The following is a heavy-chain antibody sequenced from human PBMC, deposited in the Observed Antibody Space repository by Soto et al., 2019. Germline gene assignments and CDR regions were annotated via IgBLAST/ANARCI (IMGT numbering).Heavy chain of an antibody. CDR2: IYATGTT. V-gene: IGHV4-4*07. CDR3: VRDGTKTLRDWFDP. Sequence: PSETLSLTCTVSGASNSGFYWSWIRKSAGKGLEWIGRIYATGTTDYTPSLKSRVMMSVDTSKKQFSLKLRSVTAADTAVYYCVRDGTKTLRDWFDPWGQGMSVTVSP. CDR1: GASNSGFY. J-gene: IGHJ5*02. D-gene: IGHD1-1*01.